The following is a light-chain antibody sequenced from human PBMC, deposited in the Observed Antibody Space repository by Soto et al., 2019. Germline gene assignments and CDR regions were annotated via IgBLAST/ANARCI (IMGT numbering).Light chain of an antibody. Sequence: QSVLTQPPSVSAAPGQKVTISCSGSSSNIGTNYVSWYQQLPGTAPKLLIYENNKRPSGIPDRFSGSRPGTSATLGITGLQTGDEADYYCGTWDSSLSGNFVFGTGTKVTVL. V-gene: IGLV1-51*02. CDR1: SSNIGTNY. J-gene: IGLJ1*01. CDR2: ENN. CDR3: GTWDSSLSGNFV.